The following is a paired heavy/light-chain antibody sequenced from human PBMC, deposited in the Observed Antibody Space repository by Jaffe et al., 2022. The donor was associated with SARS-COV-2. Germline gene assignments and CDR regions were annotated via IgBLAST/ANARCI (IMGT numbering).Light chain of an antibody. CDR1: QSLLHSNGYNY. CDR2: LGS. V-gene: IGKV2-28*01. J-gene: IGKJ3*01. CDR3: MQALQTPPD. Sequence: DIVMTQSPLSLPVTPGEPASISCRSSQSLLHSNGYNYLDWYLQKPGQSPQLLIYLGSNRASGVPDRFSGSGSGTDFTLKISRVEAEDVGVYYCMQALQTPPDFGPGTKVDIK.
Heavy chain of an antibody. J-gene: IGHJ6*02. CDR3: ARCRHPWELLPSYYGMDV. Sequence: QVQLVQSGAEVKKPGSSVKVSCKASGGTFSSYAISWVRQAPGQGLEWMGGIIPIFGTANYAQKFQGRVTITADESTSTAYMELSSLRSEDTAVYYCARCRHPWELLPSYYGMDVWGQGTTVTVSS. D-gene: IGHD1-26*01. V-gene: IGHV1-69*01. CDR2: IIPIFGTA. CDR1: GGTFSSYA.